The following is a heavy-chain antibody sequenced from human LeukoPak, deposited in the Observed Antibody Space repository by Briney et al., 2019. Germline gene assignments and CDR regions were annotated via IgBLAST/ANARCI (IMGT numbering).Heavy chain of an antibody. CDR3: AREWAVAGSAFDI. J-gene: IGHJ3*02. D-gene: IGHD6-19*01. V-gene: IGHV4-4*02. CDR2: IYHSGST. Sequence: PSETLSLTCAVSGGSISSSNWWSWVRQPPGKGLEWIGEIYHSGSTNYNPSLKSRVTISVDKSKNQFSLKLSSVTAADTAVYYCAREWAVAGSAFDIWGQGTMVTVSS. CDR1: GGSISSSNW.